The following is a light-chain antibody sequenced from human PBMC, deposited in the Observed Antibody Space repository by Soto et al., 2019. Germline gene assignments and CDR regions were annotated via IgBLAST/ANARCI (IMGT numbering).Light chain of an antibody. CDR1: QDINNY. V-gene: IGKV1-33*01. J-gene: IGKJ2*01. CDR2: DAS. CDR3: QQYDNLPMYT. Sequence: DIQMTQSPSSLSASVGDRVTITCQASQDINNYLNWYQQKPGKAPKLLIYDASNLETGVPSRFRGSGSGTDFTLIISSLQPEDIATYYCQQYDNLPMYTFGQGTKLEIK.